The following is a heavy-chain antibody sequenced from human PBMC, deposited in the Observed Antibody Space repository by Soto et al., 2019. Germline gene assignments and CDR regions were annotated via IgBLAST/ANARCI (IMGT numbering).Heavy chain of an antibody. CDR3: AISRCIAARCQFDP. Sequence: PGASLKISCQGSGYSFTSYWIGWVRQMPGKGLEWMGIIYPGDSDTRYSPSFQGQVTISADKSISTAYLQWSSLKASDTAMYYCAISRCIAARCQFDPWGQGTLVTVSS. J-gene: IGHJ5*02. V-gene: IGHV5-51*01. D-gene: IGHD6-6*01. CDR2: IYPGDSDT. CDR1: GYSFTSYW.